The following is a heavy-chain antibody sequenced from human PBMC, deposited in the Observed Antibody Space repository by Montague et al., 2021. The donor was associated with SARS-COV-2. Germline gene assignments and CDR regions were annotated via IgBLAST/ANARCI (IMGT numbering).Heavy chain of an antibody. V-gene: IGHV4-39*01. CDR2: IYYRGST. CDR1: GGSISSSSYY. D-gene: IGHD6-19*01. J-gene: IGHJ4*02. Sequence: SETLSLTCTVSGGSISSSSYYWAWIRQPPGKGLEWIGSIYYRGSTYYNPSLKSRVFISVDTSKNQLSLTLTSVTAADTAVYYCATQEDPSGWIPGPFDFWSQGTLLSVSS. CDR3: ATQEDPSGWIPGPFDF.